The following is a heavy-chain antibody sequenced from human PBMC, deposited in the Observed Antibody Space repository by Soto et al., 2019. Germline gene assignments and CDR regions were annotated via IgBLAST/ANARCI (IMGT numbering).Heavy chain of an antibody. CDR3: ARHSNEYRKSLDY. CDR1: GGSISSYY. V-gene: IGHV4-59*08. J-gene: IGHJ4*02. D-gene: IGHD1-1*01. CDR2: IYYSGST. Sequence: PSETLSLTCTVSGGSISSYYWSWIRQPPGKGLEWIVYIYYSGSTSYNPSLKSRVTISVDTSKNQFSLKLSSVTAADTAVYYCARHSNEYRKSLDYWGQGTLVTVSS.